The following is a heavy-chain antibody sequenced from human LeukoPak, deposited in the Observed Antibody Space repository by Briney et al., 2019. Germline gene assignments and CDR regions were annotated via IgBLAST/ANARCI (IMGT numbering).Heavy chain of an antibody. CDR3: AKEAIAVAGSQPFDY. CDR1: GFIFSSYS. Sequence: GGSLRLSCAASGFIFSSYSMNWVRQAPGKGLEWVSSISGSSNYIYYADSLKGRFTISGDNAKNSLYLQMNSLRAEDTAVYYCAKEAIAVAGSQPFDYWGQGTLVTVSS. CDR2: ISGSSNYI. J-gene: IGHJ4*02. D-gene: IGHD6-19*01. V-gene: IGHV3-21*01.